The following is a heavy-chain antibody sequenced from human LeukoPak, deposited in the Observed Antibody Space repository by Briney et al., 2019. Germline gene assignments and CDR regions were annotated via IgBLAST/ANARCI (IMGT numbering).Heavy chain of an antibody. D-gene: IGHD3-3*01. CDR3: AGSLEWLSPFDY. V-gene: IGHV4-4*07. CDR1: GGSISSYY. J-gene: IGHJ4*02. CDR2: IYTSGST. Sequence: SETLSLTCTVSGGSISSYYWSWIRQPAGKGLEWIGRIYTSGSTNYNPSLKSRVTMSVDTSKNQFSLKLSSVTAADTAVYYCAGSLEWLSPFDYWGQGTLVTDSS.